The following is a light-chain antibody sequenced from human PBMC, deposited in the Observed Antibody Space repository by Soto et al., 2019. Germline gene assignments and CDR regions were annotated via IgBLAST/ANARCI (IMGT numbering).Light chain of an antibody. CDR1: QGIRSF. CDR2: AAS. J-gene: IGKJ4*01. V-gene: IGKV1-9*01. CDR3: QHLNSYPRALA. Sequence: DIQLTPSPSFLSASVGYRVNITCRASQGIRSFLAWYQQKVGQAPKLLIYAASTLESGVSLRFSGSGSGTEFTLTISSLQPEDFATYYCQHLNSYPRALAFGGGTKVDIK.